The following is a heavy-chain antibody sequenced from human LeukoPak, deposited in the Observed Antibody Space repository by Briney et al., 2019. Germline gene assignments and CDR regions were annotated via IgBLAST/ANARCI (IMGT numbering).Heavy chain of an antibody. J-gene: IGHJ5*02. CDR3: ARERYSGSKNWFDP. Sequence: GGSLRLSCAASGFTFSSYWMSWVRQAPGKGLEWVANIKQDGSEKYYVDSVKGRLTISRDNAKNSLYLQMNSLRAEDTAVYYCARERYSGSKNWFDPWGQGTLVTVSS. CDR1: GFTFSSYW. CDR2: IKQDGSEK. V-gene: IGHV3-7*01. D-gene: IGHD1-26*01.